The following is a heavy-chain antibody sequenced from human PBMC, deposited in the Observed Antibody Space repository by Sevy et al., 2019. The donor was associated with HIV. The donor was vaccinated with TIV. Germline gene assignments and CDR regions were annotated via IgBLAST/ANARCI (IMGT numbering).Heavy chain of an antibody. Sequence: GGSLRLSCATSGFTFSSNWMTWVRQAPGKGLEWVANVKQDMSEKYYADSVKGRFTISRDNAKNTLYLQINSLRADDTAVYYCARGPPDGSYDYFDYWGQGTLVTVSS. CDR2: VKQDMSEK. CDR1: GFTFSSNW. CDR3: ARGPPDGSYDYFDY. V-gene: IGHV3-7*01. D-gene: IGHD1-26*01. J-gene: IGHJ4*02.